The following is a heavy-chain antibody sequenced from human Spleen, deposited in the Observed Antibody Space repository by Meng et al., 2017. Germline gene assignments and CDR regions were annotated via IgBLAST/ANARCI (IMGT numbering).Heavy chain of an antibody. CDR2: IKPNSGGI. J-gene: IGHJ4*02. CDR3: ASNLGRFAAADY. Sequence: SVKVSCKASGGTFDFRSYAFSGARQAPGQRLECMGWIKPNSGGINYAQKFQGRFTMTRDTSITTAYMELTSLTSDDPAICYCASNLGRFAAADYWGQGTLVTVSS. V-gene: IGHV1-2*02. CDR1: GGTFDFRSYA. D-gene: IGHD6-13*01.